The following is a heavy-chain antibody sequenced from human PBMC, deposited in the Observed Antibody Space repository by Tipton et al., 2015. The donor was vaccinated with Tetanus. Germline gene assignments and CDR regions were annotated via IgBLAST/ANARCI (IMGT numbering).Heavy chain of an antibody. CDR2: VSSSGST. D-gene: IGHD3-3*01. J-gene: IGHJ4*02. CDR3: ARANYDFSMKGPFDS. CDR1: GDSLRTGDRN. V-gene: IGHV4-61*08. Sequence: VKPSETLSLTCTVSGDSLRTGDRNWSWIRQPPGKGLEWLAYVSSSGSTNSDYFLKSRITISRDTSTNQYFLKLSSVTPADTAVYFCARANYDFSMKGPFDSWGQGLMVVVSA.